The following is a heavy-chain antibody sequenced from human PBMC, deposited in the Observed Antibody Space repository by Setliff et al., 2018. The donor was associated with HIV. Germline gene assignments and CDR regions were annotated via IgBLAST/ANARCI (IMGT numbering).Heavy chain of an antibody. V-gene: IGHV1-18*01. CDR3: ARGPPIVVVPAALLTFDY. J-gene: IGHJ4*02. D-gene: IGHD2-2*01. CDR1: GYTFTSYG. CDR2: ISAYNGNT. Sequence: GASVKVSCKASGYTFTSYGISWVRQAPGQGLEWMGWISAYNGNTNYAQKLQGRVTMTTDTSTSTAYMELRSLRSDETAVYDCARGPPIVVVPAALLTFDYWGQGTLVTVSS.